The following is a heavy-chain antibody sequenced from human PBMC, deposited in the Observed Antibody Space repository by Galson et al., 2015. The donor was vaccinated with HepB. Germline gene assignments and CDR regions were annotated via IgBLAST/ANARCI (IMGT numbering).Heavy chain of an antibody. CDR1: GYTFTSYA. CDR2: INTNTGNP. J-gene: IGHJ6*02. CDR3: AREGCSGGSCYLYYYYGMDV. V-gene: IGHV7-4-1*02. D-gene: IGHD2-15*01. Sequence: SVKVSCKASGYTFTSYAMNWVRQAPGQGLEWMGWINTNTGNPTYAQGFTGRFVFSLDTSVSTAYLQISSLKAEDTAVYYCAREGCSGGSCYLYYYYGMDVWGQGTTVTVPS.